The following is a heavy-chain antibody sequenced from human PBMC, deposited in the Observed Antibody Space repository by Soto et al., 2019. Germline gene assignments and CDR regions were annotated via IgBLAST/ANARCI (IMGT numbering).Heavy chain of an antibody. D-gene: IGHD6-13*01. V-gene: IGHV4-39*01. J-gene: IGHJ3*02. CDR2: IYYSGST. Sequence: GSLRLSCTVSGGSISSSSYYWGWIRQPPGKGLEWIGSIYYSGSTYYNPSLKSRVTISVDTSKNQFSLKLSSVTAADTAVYYCARHFTGGSSWYGAFDIWGQGTMVTVSS. CDR3: ARHFTGGSSWYGAFDI. CDR1: GGSISSSSYY.